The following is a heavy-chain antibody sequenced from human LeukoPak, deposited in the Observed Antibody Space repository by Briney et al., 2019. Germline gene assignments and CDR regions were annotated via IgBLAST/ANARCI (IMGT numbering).Heavy chain of an antibody. Sequence: GGSLRLSCTVSGFTVSSNSMSWVRQAPGKGLEWVSFIYSDNTHYSDSVKGRFTISRDNSKNTLYLQMNSLRAEDTAVYYCARDRGDSSGYSSFDYWGQGTLVTVSS. V-gene: IGHV3-53*01. CDR2: IYSDNT. D-gene: IGHD3-22*01. CDR1: GFTVSSNS. J-gene: IGHJ4*02. CDR3: ARDRGDSSGYSSFDY.